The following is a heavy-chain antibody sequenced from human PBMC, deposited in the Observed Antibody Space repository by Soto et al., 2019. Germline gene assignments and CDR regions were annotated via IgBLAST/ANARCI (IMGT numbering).Heavy chain of an antibody. CDR2: IWYDGSNK. J-gene: IGHJ4*02. V-gene: IGHV3-33*01. D-gene: IGHD4-17*01. CDR1: GFTFSSYG. Sequence: QVQLVESGGGVVQPGRSLRLSCAASGFTFSSYGMHWVRQAPGKGLAWVAVIWYDGSNKYYADSVKGRFTISRDNSKNTLYMKMNSLRDEETAVYYCARGLTTVTTFDYWGQGTLVTVSS. CDR3: ARGLTTVTTFDY.